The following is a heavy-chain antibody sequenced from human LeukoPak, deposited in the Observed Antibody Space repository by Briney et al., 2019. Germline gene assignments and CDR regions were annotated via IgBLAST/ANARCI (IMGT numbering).Heavy chain of an antibody. D-gene: IGHD3-10*01. V-gene: IGHV4-34*01. CDR2: INHSGST. Sequence: SETLSLTCTVSGGSISYYYWSWIRQPPGKGLEWIGEINHSGSTNYNPSLKSRVTISVDTSKNQFSLKVSSVTAADTAVYYCAANSADYNTLGSSYKVWGQGTLVTVSS. J-gene: IGHJ4*02. CDR3: AANSADYNTLGSSYKV. CDR1: GGSISYYY.